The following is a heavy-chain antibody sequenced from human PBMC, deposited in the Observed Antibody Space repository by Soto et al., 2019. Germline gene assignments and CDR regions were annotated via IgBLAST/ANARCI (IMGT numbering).Heavy chain of an antibody. CDR1: GYTFTSYG. CDR2: ISAYNGNT. V-gene: IGHV1-18*04. D-gene: IGHD6-13*01. J-gene: IGHJ4*02. CDR3: ARDSHDKYSSSWYGDY. Sequence: QVQLVQSGAEVKKPGASVKVSCKASGYTFTSYGISWVRQAPGQGLEWMGWISAYNGNTNYAQKLQGRVTMTTDTSTSTGYMELSSLRSEDTAVYYCARDSHDKYSSSWYGDYWGQGTLVTVSS.